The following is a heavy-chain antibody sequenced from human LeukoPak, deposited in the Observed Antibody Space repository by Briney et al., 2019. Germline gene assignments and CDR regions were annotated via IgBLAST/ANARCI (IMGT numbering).Heavy chain of an antibody. Sequence: PGGSLRLSCAASGCTFSSYAMSWVRQAPGKGLEWVSAISGSGGSTYYADSVKGRFTISRDNSKNTLYLQMNSLRAEDTAVYYCAKAHYDFWSGYIGNWFDPWGQGTLVTVSS. J-gene: IGHJ5*02. D-gene: IGHD3-3*01. CDR2: ISGSGGST. CDR3: AKAHYDFWSGYIGNWFDP. V-gene: IGHV3-23*01. CDR1: GCTFSSYA.